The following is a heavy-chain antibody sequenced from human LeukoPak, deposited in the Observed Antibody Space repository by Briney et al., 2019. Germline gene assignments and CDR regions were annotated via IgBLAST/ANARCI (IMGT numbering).Heavy chain of an antibody. D-gene: IGHD3-22*01. Sequence: PSETLSLTCTVFGGSISSYNWSWLRQPPGKGLEWIGYIYYSGSTNYNPSLKSRVTISVDTSKNQFSLKLSSVTAADTAVYYCAILNRDYYDSSGYPYAFDIWGQGTMVTVSS. CDR2: IYYSGST. CDR1: GGSISSYN. V-gene: IGHV4-59*08. J-gene: IGHJ3*02. CDR3: AILNRDYYDSSGYPYAFDI.